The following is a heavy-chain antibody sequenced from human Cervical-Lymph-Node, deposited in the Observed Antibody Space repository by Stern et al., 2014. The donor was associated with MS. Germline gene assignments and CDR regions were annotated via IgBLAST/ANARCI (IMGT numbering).Heavy chain of an antibody. Sequence: QVQLVQSGAEVKKPGSSVKVSCKASGGTFNTYAINWVRQAPGQGLEWMGGIIPLFDMPNYAPKFQGRLTITADDSTSTVYMEMKSLRSEDTAVFYCARGPARHDHYDTSGYPLYFQQWGQGTLVTISS. V-gene: IGHV1-69*01. J-gene: IGHJ1*01. D-gene: IGHD3-22*01. CDR2: IIPLFDMP. CDR3: ARGPARHDHYDTSGYPLYFQQ. CDR1: GGTFNTYA.